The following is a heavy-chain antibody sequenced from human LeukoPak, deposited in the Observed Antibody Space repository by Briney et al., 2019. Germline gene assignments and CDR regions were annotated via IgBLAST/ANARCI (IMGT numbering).Heavy chain of an antibody. Sequence: SETLSLTCAVSGYSISSGYYWGWIRQPPGKGLEWIGTTYRSGSTYYNPSLKSRVTISVDTSKNQFSLKLSSVTAADTAVYYCARGGYSFVRYHFDYWGQGTLVTVSS. CDR2: TYRSGST. CDR1: GYSISSGYY. D-gene: IGHD5-18*01. V-gene: IGHV4-38-2*01. CDR3: ARGGYSFVRYHFDY. J-gene: IGHJ4*02.